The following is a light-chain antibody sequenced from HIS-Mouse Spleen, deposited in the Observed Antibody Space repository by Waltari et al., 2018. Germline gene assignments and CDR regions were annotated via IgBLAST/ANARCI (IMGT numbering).Light chain of an antibody. CDR1: SSELGGYHY. Sequence: QPGLTQPRSVSGPPGQSVTICCNGPSSELGGYHYVFWYQQHPGKAPKLMIYDVSNRPSGVPDRFSGSKSGSTASLTISGLQAEDEADYYCCSYAGSYTGVFGTGTKVTVL. CDR2: DVS. CDR3: CSYAGSYTGV. J-gene: IGLJ1*01. V-gene: IGLV2-11*01.